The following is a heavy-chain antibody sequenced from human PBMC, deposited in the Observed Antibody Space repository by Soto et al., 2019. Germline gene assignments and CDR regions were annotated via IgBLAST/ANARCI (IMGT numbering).Heavy chain of an antibody. V-gene: IGHV1-8*01. Sequence: ASVKLSCKASAYTFTIYYINWVRQATGQGLEWMGWMNPNSGNTGYAQKFQGRVTMTRNTSISTAYMELSSLRSEDTAVYYCARGYSSEDAFDIWGQGTMVTVSS. J-gene: IGHJ3*02. D-gene: IGHD6-25*01. CDR1: AYTFTIYY. CDR2: MNPNSGNT. CDR3: ARGYSSEDAFDI.